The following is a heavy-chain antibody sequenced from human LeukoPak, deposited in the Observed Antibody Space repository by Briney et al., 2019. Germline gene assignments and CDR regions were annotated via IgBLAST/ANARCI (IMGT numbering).Heavy chain of an antibody. CDR3: AGSYKFAYYYYMDV. J-gene: IGHJ6*03. CDR2: IYYSGST. V-gene: IGHV4-59*01. CDR1: GGSISSYY. D-gene: IGHD5-24*01. Sequence: SETLSLTCTVSGGSISSYYWSWIRQPPGKGLEWIGYIYYSGSTNYNPSLKSRVTISVDTSKNQFSLKLSSVTAAGTAVYYCAGSYKFAYYYYMDVWGKGTTVTVSS.